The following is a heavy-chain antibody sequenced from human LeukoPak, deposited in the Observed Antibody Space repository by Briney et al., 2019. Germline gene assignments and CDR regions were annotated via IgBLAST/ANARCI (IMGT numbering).Heavy chain of an antibody. V-gene: IGHV4-61*02. CDR2: IYTSGST. J-gene: IGHJ5*02. Sequence: SETLSLTCTVSGGSISSGSYYWSWIRQPAGKGLEWIGRIYTSGSTNYNPSLKSRVTISVDTSKNQFSLKLSSVTAADTAVYYCAREHGEMNWFDPWGQGTLVTVSS. CDR3: AREHGEMNWFDP. CDR1: GGSISSGSYY.